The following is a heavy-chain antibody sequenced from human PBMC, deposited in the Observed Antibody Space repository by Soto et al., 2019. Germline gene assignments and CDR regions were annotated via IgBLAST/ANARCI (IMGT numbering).Heavy chain of an antibody. V-gene: IGHV4-4*07. CDR2: ISTSGNT. Sequence: SETLSLTCTVSGGSISNYYWSWIRQPAGKGLEWIGRISTSGNTNYNPSLKSRVTMSVDTSKNQFSLKLSSVTAADTAVYYCARAGYNSEPFGMDVWGPGTTVTVSS. CDR3: ARAGYNSEPFGMDV. CDR1: GGSISNYY. D-gene: IGHD1-20*01. J-gene: IGHJ6*02.